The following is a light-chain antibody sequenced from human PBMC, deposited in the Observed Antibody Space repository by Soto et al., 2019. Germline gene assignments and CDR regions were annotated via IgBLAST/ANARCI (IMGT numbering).Light chain of an antibody. J-gene: IGLJ7*01. Sequence: QSALTQPASVSGSPGQSITISCTGTSSDVGGYNYVSWYQPHPGKAPKLMIYEVSNRPSGVSNRFSGSKSGNTASLTISGLQAEDEADYYCSSYTSSSTSSAVFGGGTQLTVL. CDR3: SSYTSSSTSSAV. V-gene: IGLV2-14*01. CDR2: EVS. CDR1: SSDVGGYNY.